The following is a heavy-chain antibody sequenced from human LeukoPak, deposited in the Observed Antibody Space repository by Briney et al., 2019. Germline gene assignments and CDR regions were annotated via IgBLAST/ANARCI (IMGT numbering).Heavy chain of an antibody. V-gene: IGHV6-1*01. Sequence: SQTLSLTCAISGDTVSSNSAAWNWIRQSPSRGLEWLGRTYYRSKWYDDYAVSVIGRTTINPDTSKNQFSLQLNSVTPEDTAVYYCARGGSYSFDYWGQGTLVTVSS. CDR2: TYYRSKWYD. CDR1: GDTVSSNSAA. CDR3: ARGGSYSFDY. D-gene: IGHD1-26*01. J-gene: IGHJ4*02.